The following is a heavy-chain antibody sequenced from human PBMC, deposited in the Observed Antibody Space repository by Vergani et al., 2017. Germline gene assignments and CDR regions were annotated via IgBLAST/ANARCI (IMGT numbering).Heavy chain of an antibody. D-gene: IGHD1/OR15-1a*01. J-gene: IGHJ6*03. V-gene: IGHV3-21*01. CDR2: ISSSSSYI. CDR1: GFTFSTYT. CDR3: ARDAPKRTYDYYMDV. Sequence: VQLVESGGGLVKPGGSLRLSCAASGFTFSTYTMNWVRQAPGKGLEWVSSISSSSSYIYYADSVKGRFTISRDNAKNSLYLQMNSRRAEDTAVYYCARDAPKRTYDYYMDVWGKGTTVTVSS.